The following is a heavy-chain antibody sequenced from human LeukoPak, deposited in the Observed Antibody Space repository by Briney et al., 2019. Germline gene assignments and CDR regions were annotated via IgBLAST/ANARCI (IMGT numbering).Heavy chain of an antibody. CDR3: ARVAYYDSSGYYLHYFDY. CDR1: GGTFSSYA. J-gene: IGHJ4*02. Sequence: GSSVKVSCKASGGTFSSYAISWVRQAPGQGLEWMGGIIPIFGTANYAQKFQGRVTITADESTSTAYMELSSLRSEDTAVYYCARVAYYDSSGYYLHYFDYWGQGTLVTVSS. V-gene: IGHV1-69*01. CDR2: IIPIFGTA. D-gene: IGHD3-22*01.